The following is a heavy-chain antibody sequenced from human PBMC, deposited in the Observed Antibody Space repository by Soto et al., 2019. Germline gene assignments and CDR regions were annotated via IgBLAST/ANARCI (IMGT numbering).Heavy chain of an antibody. J-gene: IGHJ4*02. Sequence: ASVQVPCKASRYTFTKYDISWVRQAPGQGLEWLGLISPNRGRPSSAQKFEGRVTMTTDTSTTTAYLELRSLRSDDTAVYYCVRQYYDFWTDYPDFDYWGQGTLVTVSS. D-gene: IGHD3-3*01. V-gene: IGHV1-18*04. CDR1: RYTFTKYD. CDR2: ISPNRGRP. CDR3: VRQYYDFWTDYPDFDY.